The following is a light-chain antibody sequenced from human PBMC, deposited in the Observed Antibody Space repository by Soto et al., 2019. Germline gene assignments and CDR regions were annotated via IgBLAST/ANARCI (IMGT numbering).Light chain of an antibody. Sequence: QSALTQPASVSGSLGQSITISCTGTTSDVGAYNYVSWYQQHPGKAPQLVIYDVTNRPSGVSNRFSGSKSGNTASLTISGLQAEDEADYYCSSYTSSSTLVXGGGTKLTVL. CDR3: SSYTSSSTLV. V-gene: IGLV2-14*03. J-gene: IGLJ3*02. CDR2: DVT. CDR1: TSDVGAYNY.